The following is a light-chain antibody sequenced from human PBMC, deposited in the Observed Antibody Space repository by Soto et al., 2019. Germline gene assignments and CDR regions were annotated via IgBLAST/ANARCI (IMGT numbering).Light chain of an antibody. CDR2: GAS. CDR1: QSVSSSY. J-gene: IGKJ4*01. Sequence: EIVLTQSPGTLSLSPGEIATLSCRASQSVSSSYLAWYQQKPGQAPRLLIYGASSRATGIPDRFSGSGSGTDFTLTISRLEPEDFAVYYCQQYGSPFGGGTKVEIK. V-gene: IGKV3-20*01. CDR3: QQYGSP.